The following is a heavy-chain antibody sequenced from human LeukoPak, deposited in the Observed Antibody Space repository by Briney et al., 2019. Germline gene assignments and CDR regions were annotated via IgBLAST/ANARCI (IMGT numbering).Heavy chain of an antibody. CDR1: GFTFSSYG. Sequence: PGGSLRLSCVASGFTFSSYGMNWVRQAPGKGLEWVAVIWYDGSNKYYADSVKGRFTISRDNSENTVYLQMNSLRAEDTAVYYCARLWNWGIDYWGQGTLVTVSS. J-gene: IGHJ4*02. D-gene: IGHD7-27*01. CDR2: IWYDGSNK. CDR3: ARLWNWGIDY. V-gene: IGHV3-33*01.